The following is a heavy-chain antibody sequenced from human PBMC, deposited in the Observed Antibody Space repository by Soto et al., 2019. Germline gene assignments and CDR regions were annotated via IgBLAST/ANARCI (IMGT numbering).Heavy chain of an antibody. V-gene: IGHV1-3*01. CDR3: ARDPDGGSSLDY. CDR2: INAGNGNT. Sequence: QVQLVQSGAEVKKPGASVKVSCKASGYTFTSYAMDWVRQAPGQRLEWMGWINAGNGNTKYSQKFQGRVTITRDTSACTAYMELSSLRSEDTAVYYCARDPDGGSSLDYWGQGTLVTVSS. CDR1: GYTFTSYA. D-gene: IGHD2-15*01. J-gene: IGHJ4*02.